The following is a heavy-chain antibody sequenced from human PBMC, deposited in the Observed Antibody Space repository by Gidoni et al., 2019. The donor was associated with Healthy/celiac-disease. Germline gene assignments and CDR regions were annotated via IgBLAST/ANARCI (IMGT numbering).Heavy chain of an antibody. V-gene: IGHV3-23*01. CDR3: AKDPRIAVAGTLDY. D-gene: IGHD6-19*01. J-gene: IGHJ4*02. Sequence: EVQLLESGGGLVQPVGSLRLSCAASGFTFSSYAMSWVRQAPGKGLEWVSAISGSGGSTYYADSVKGRFTISRDNSKNTLYLQMNSLRAEDTAVYYCAKDPRIAVAGTLDYWGQGTLVTVSS. CDR1: GFTFSSYA. CDR2: ISGSGGST.